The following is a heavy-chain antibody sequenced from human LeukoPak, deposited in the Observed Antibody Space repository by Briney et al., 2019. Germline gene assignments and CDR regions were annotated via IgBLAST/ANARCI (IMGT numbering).Heavy chain of an antibody. J-gene: IGHJ4*02. CDR1: GFTFSTYS. V-gene: IGHV3-30-3*01. Sequence: GRSLRLSCAASGFTFSTYSMHWVRQAPGKGLEWVALISHDGSNNYYADSVKGRFTISRDNSKNTVYLQMNSLRGDDTAMYYCARGARSSGYYYGPLYWGQGTLVTVSS. CDR3: ARGARSSGYYYGPLY. CDR2: ISHDGSNN. D-gene: IGHD3-22*01.